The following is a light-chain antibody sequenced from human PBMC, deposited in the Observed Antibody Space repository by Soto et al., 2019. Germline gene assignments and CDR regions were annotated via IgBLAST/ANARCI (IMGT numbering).Light chain of an antibody. CDR1: ENVRTF. CDR2: GAS. J-gene: IGKJ2*01. CDR3: QHYNSWPVYT. Sequence: VLTQSPATLSLSPGERATLSCRASENVRTFVDWYQQKPGQAPRLLIYGASNRATDIPARFSGSGSGTDFTLTISNLEPEDFAVYYCQHYNSWPVYTFGQGTKLDIK. V-gene: IGKV3-11*01.